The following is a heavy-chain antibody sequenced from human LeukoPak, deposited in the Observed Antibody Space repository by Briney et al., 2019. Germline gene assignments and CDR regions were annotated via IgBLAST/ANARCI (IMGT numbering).Heavy chain of an antibody. Sequence: GGSLRLSCAASGFTFSNYEMNWVRQAPGKGLEWVSYISSSGSTMFYADSVKGRFTIFRDNAKNSLFLQMNSLRAEDTAVYYCARDAGYSSGWYGYWGQGTLVTVSS. J-gene: IGHJ4*02. CDR1: GFTFSNYE. D-gene: IGHD6-19*01. CDR2: ISSSGSTM. CDR3: ARDAGYSSGWYGY. V-gene: IGHV3-48*03.